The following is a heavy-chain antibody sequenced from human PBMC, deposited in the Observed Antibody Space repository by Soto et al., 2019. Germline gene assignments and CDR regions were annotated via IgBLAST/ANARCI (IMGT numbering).Heavy chain of an antibody. CDR3: ATGGYSYGWGY. CDR2: INSAGSGS. V-gene: IGHV3-74*01. Sequence: EVQLVESGGGLVQPGGSLRLSCVGSGFTFSSYWMHWVRQVPGKGPVWVSRINSAGSGSSYVDFVKGRFTVSRDNAKNPLYLEMNSLRAEDTAVYYCATGGYSYGWGYWGQGTLVTVSS. D-gene: IGHD5-18*01. J-gene: IGHJ4*02. CDR1: GFTFSSYW.